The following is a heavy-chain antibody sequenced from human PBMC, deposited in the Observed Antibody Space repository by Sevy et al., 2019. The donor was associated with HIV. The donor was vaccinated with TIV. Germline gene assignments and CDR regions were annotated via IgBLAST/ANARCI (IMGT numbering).Heavy chain of an antibody. CDR1: GYTFTYYY. CDR2: INPSSGGT. Sequence: ASVKVFCETSGYTFTYYYIHWVRQAPGQGLEWMGWINPSSGGTQYAQKFQGRVSVTSDTSRRTSYMELRRLRSDDTALYYCARQVDNWFDPWGQGTPVTVSS. V-gene: IGHV1-2*02. D-gene: IGHD2-15*01. J-gene: IGHJ5*02. CDR3: ARQVDNWFDP.